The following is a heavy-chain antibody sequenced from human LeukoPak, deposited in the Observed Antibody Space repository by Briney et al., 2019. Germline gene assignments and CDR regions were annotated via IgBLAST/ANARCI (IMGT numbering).Heavy chain of an antibody. CDR2: IYCSGNT. V-gene: IGHV4-39*07. Sequence: SETLSLTCTVSGGSISSYYWGWIRQPPGKGLEWIGSIYCSGNTYYNPSLQSRVTISVDTSKNQFSLKLSSVTAADTAVYYCARELWFGEFHFDSWGQGTLVTVSS. CDR1: GGSISSYY. D-gene: IGHD3-10*01. J-gene: IGHJ4*02. CDR3: ARELWFGEFHFDS.